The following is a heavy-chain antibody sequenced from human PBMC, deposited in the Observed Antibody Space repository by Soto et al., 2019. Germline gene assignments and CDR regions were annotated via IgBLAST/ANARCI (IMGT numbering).Heavy chain of an antibody. J-gene: IGHJ4*02. Sequence: SETLSLTCTVSGGSISSSSYYWGWIRQPPGKGLEWIGSIYYSGSTYYNPSLKSRVTISLDTSKNQFSLKLSSVTAADTAVYYCARRAVMTGPYYYDSSGYYDYWGQGTLVTVSS. CDR3: ARRAVMTGPYYYDSSGYYDY. CDR2: IYYSGST. CDR1: GGSISSSSYY. D-gene: IGHD3-22*01. V-gene: IGHV4-39*01.